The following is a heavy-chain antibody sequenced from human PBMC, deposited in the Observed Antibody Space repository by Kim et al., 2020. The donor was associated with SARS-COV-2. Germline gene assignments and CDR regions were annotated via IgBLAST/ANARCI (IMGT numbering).Heavy chain of an antibody. V-gene: IGHV3-33*01. CDR3: ARDLGGAGDP. J-gene: IGHJ5*02. CDR2: NK. Sequence: NKYYAGSVKGRFTISRDKSKNTLYLQMNSLRAEDTAVYYCARDLGGAGDPWGQGTLVTVSS. D-gene: IGHD1-26*01.